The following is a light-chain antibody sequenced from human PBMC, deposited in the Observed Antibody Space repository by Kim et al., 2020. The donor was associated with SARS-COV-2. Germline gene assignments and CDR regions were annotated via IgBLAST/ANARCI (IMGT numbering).Light chain of an antibody. CDR1: RSVSSY. V-gene: IGKV3-11*01. CDR2: YAS. J-gene: IGKJ4*01. CDR3: QQRSNWPPT. Sequence: LTQEESATLSCRASRSVSSYLAWYQQKPGQPPRLLIYYASNRATGIPSRFSGSGSGTDFTLTISSLEPEDFAVYYCQQRSNWPPTFGGGTKVEIK.